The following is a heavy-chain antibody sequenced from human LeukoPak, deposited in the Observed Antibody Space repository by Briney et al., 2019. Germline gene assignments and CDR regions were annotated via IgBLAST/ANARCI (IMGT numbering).Heavy chain of an antibody. CDR2: ITGSGTST. Sequence: GGSLRLSCVASGFTFSNYAMSWVRQAPGKGLAWVSAITGSGTSTYYADSLKGRFTISRDNSKNTVFLQMNSLRHEDTAIYYCVIWGDYDVLTGYYVPDYWGQGTLVTVSS. V-gene: IGHV3-23*01. CDR3: VIWGDYDVLTGYYVPDY. J-gene: IGHJ4*02. CDR1: GFTFSNYA. D-gene: IGHD3-9*01.